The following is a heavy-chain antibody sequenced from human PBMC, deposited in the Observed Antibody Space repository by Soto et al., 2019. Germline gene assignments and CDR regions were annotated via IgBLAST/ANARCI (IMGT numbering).Heavy chain of an antibody. CDR1: GGSISSYY. D-gene: IGHD6-13*01. CDR2: IYYSGST. J-gene: IGHJ5*02. Sequence: SETLSLTCTVSGGSISSYYWSWIRQPPGKGLEWIGYIYYSGSTNYNPSLKSRVTISVDTSKNQFSLKLSSVTAADTAVYYCARTLSSSSWYDNWFDPWGQGTLVTVSS. CDR3: ARTLSSSSWYDNWFDP. V-gene: IGHV4-59*01.